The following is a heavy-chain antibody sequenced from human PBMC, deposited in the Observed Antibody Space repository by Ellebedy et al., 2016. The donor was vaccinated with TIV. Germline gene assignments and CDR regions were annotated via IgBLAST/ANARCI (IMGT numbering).Heavy chain of an antibody. CDR2: MNPNSGNT. J-gene: IGHJ4*02. V-gene: IGHV1-8*01. D-gene: IGHD5-18*01. CDR1: GYTFTSYD. CDR3: ARVPIQLWSRLPDY. Sequence: AASVKVSCKASGYTFTSYDINWVRQATGQGLEWMGWMNPNSGNTGYAQKFQGRVTMTRNTSISTAYMELSSLRSEDTAVYYCARVPIQLWSRLPDYWGQGTLVTVSS.